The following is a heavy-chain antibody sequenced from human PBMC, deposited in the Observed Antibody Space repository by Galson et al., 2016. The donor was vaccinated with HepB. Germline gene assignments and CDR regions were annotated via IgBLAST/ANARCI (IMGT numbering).Heavy chain of an antibody. CDR2: IWFDGSNQ. D-gene: IGHD3-10*01. CDR1: GFSFSTYG. J-gene: IGHJ6*02. V-gene: IGHV3-33*06. CDR3: AKARRGRFGDTKTDNLLDA. Sequence: SLRLSCAASGFSFSTYGMHWVRQAPGKGLEWVAPIWFDGSNQYYADSVKGRFTISRDNSKSMLYLQMNSLRAEDTAVYYCAKARRGRFGDTKTDNLLDAWGQGTTVTVSS.